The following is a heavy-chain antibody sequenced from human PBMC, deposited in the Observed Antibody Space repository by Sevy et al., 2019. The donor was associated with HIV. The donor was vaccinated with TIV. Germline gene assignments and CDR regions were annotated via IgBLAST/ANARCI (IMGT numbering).Heavy chain of an antibody. CDR2: IRQDGSEI. CDR3: VRAIQSDGSF. Sequence: GGSLRLSCAASGFPLSSYGMSWVRQAPGKGLEWVANIRQDGSEIYYVASVKGRFTISRDNARNLVYLQMNSLRVEDTALYYCVRAIQSDGSFWGQGALVTVSS. V-gene: IGHV3-7*01. D-gene: IGHD6-19*01. J-gene: IGHJ4*02. CDR1: GFPLSSYG.